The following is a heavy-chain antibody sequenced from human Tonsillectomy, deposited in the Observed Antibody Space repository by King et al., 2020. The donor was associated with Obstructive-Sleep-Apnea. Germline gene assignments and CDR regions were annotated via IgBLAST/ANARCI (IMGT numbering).Heavy chain of an antibody. J-gene: IGHJ6*02. V-gene: IGHV3-30*04. CDR3: ARENIGGMDV. Sequence: VQLVESGGGVVQPGRSLRLSCATSGFTFSSYALHWVRPAPGKGLEGVAVISYDRINKYYADSVKGRFTISGDNSKNMLYLQMNSLRAEDTAVYYCARENIGGMDVWGQGTTVTVSS. CDR2: ISYDRINK. CDR1: GFTFSSYA. D-gene: IGHD2/OR15-2a*01.